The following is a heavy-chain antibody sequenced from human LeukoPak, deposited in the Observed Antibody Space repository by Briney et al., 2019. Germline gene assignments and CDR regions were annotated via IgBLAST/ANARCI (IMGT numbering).Heavy chain of an antibody. D-gene: IGHD3-3*01. CDR3: ARAFYDFWSGYPFDY. J-gene: IGHJ4*02. V-gene: IGHV1-8*02. Sequence: ASVKVSCKASGYTFTSYDINWARQATGQGLEWMGWMNPNSGNTGYAQKFQGRVTMTRDTSISTAYMELSRLRSDDTAVYYCARAFYDFWSGYPFDYWGQGTLVTVSS. CDR1: GYTFTSYD. CDR2: MNPNSGNT.